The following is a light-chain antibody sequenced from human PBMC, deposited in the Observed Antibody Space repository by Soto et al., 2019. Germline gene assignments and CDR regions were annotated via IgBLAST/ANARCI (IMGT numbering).Light chain of an antibody. J-gene: IGKJ1*01. CDR3: QQYYSTPWT. Sequence: DLVMTQSPDSLAVSLGESATINCKSSQSVLYSSNNKNYLAWYQQKPGQPPKLLIYWASTRESGVPDRFSGSGSGTDFTLTISSLQAEGVAVYYCQQYYSTPWTFGQGTKVDI. CDR2: WAS. CDR1: QSVLYSSNNKNY. V-gene: IGKV4-1*01.